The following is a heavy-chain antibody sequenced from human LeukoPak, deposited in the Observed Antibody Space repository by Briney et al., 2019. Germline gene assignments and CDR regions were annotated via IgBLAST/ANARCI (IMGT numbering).Heavy chain of an antibody. CDR2: IYYSGST. V-gene: IGHV4-39*07. J-gene: IGHJ6*02. D-gene: IGHD4-11*01. Sequence: SETLSLTCTVSGGSISSSSYYWGWIRQPPGKGLEWIGSIYYSGSTYYNPSLKSRVTISVDTSKNQFSLKLSSVTAADTAVYYCARLVNSARDYYYGMDVWGQGTTVTVSS. CDR3: ARLVNSARDYYYGMDV. CDR1: GGSISSSSYY.